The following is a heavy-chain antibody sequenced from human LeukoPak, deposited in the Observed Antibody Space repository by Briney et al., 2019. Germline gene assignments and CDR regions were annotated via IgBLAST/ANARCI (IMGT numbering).Heavy chain of an antibody. CDR3: ARGKPYYYYYYMDV. CDR1: RGSLSSYY. Sequence: SETLSLTCTVSRGSLSSYYCSWIRQPPGKGLEWIGYIYYSGSTNYNPSLKSRVTISVDTSKNQFSLKLSSVTAADTAVYYCARGKPYYYYYYMDVWGKGTTVTVSS. CDR2: IYYSGST. J-gene: IGHJ6*03. V-gene: IGHV4-59*01.